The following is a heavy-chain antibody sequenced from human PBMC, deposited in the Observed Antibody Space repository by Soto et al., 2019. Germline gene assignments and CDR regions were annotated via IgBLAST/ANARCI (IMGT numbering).Heavy chain of an antibody. CDR2: IYPGDSDT. D-gene: IGHD2-15*01. CDR1: GYSFTNFW. CDR3: AISLPYCSGGSCYPIYYYGMDV. Sequence: GESLKISCEGSGYSFTNFWIGWVRQMPGKGLEWMGFIYPGDSDTRYSPSFQGQVTISADKSINTAYLQWSSLKASDTAMYYCAISLPYCSGGSCYPIYYYGMDVWGQGTTVTVSS. J-gene: IGHJ6*02. V-gene: IGHV5-51*01.